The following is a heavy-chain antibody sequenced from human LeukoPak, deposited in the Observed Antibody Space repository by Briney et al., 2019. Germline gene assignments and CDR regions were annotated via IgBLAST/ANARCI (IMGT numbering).Heavy chain of an antibody. CDR3: AKDRTAGRGMYYFDY. V-gene: IGHV3-23*01. J-gene: IGHJ4*02. D-gene: IGHD6-13*01. CDR2: ISGSGGST. CDR1: GFTFSSYA. Sequence: GGSLRLSCAASGFTFSSYAMSWVRQAPGKGLEWVSTISGSGGSTYYADSVKGRFTISRDNSKNTLYLQMNSLRAEDTAVYYCAKDRTAGRGMYYFDYWGQGTLVTVSS.